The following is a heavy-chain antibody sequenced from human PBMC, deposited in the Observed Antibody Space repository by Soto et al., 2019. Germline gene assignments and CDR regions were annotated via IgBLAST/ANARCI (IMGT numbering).Heavy chain of an antibody. Sequence: SETLSLTCTVSGGSISSYYWSWIRQPPGKGLEWIGYIYYSGSTNYNPSLKSRVTISVDTSKNQFSLKLSSVTAADTAVYYCARAGDYGSGSFWFDYWGQGTLVTVSS. V-gene: IGHV4-59*01. D-gene: IGHD3-10*01. CDR1: GGSISSYY. J-gene: IGHJ4*02. CDR2: IYYSGST. CDR3: ARAGDYGSGSFWFDY.